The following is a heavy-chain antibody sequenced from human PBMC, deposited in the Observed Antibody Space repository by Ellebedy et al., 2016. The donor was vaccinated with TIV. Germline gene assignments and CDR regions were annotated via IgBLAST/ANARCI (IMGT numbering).Heavy chain of an antibody. Sequence: SVKVSXXASGGTFSSYAISWVRQAPGQGLEWMGRIIPILGIANYAQKFQGRVTITADESTSTAYMELSSLRSEDTAVYYCAKDFGSSWYIWGQGTLVTVSS. CDR3: AKDFGSSWYI. CDR2: IIPILGIA. CDR1: GGTFSSYA. V-gene: IGHV1-69*04. D-gene: IGHD6-13*01. J-gene: IGHJ4*02.